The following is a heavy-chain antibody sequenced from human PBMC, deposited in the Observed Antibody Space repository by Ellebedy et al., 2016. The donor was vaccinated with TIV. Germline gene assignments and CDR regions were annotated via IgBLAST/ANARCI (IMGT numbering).Heavy chain of an antibody. CDR3: ARERDFYGSSSYFEMGA. CDR2: ISSGGGTT. Sequence: GGSLRLXCTVSGFSFTIYSMNWARQAPGKGLEWISYISSGGGTTQYADSVNGRFTISRDDAKNSVSLLMNSLRVEDTAVYYCARERDFYGSSSYFEMGAWGPGTLVTVSS. J-gene: IGHJ5*02. CDR1: GFSFTIYS. V-gene: IGHV3-48*04. D-gene: IGHD3-10*01.